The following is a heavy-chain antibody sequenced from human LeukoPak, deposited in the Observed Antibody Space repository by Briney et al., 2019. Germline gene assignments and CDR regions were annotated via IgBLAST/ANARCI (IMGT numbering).Heavy chain of an antibody. CDR1: GGSISSSSYY. V-gene: IGHV4-39*07. CDR2: IYYSGST. J-gene: IGHJ6*03. Sequence: SETLSLTCTVSGGSISSSSYYWGWIRQPPGKGLEWIGSIYYSGSTYYNPSLKSRVTISVDTSKNQFSLKLSSVTAADTAVYYCARGPHSSSSRYYYYYMDVWAKGPRSPSP. CDR3: ARGPHSSSSRYYYYYMDV. D-gene: IGHD6-6*01.